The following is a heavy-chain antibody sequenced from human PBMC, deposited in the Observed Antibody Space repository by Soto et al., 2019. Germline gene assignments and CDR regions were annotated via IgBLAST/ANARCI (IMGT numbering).Heavy chain of an antibody. V-gene: IGHV4-38-2*01. CDR3: ARRNLGATPDAFDI. D-gene: IGHD1-26*01. CDR1: GYSISSGYY. Sequence: SETLSLTCAVSGYSISSGYYWGWIRQPPGKGLEWIGSIYHSGSTYYNPSLKSRVTISVDTSKNQFSLKLSSVTAAGTAVYYCARRNLGATPDAFDIWGQGTMVTVSS. CDR2: IYHSGST. J-gene: IGHJ3*02.